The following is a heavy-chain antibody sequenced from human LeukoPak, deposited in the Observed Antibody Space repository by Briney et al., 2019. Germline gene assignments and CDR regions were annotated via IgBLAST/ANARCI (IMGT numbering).Heavy chain of an antibody. V-gene: IGHV1-69*13. CDR1: GGTFISYA. CDR3: ARADSSGYYGAFDI. D-gene: IGHD3-22*01. J-gene: IGHJ3*02. CDR2: IIPIFGTA. Sequence: SVKVSCKASGGTFISYAISWVRQAPGQGLEWMGGIIPIFGTANYAQKFQGRVTITADESTSTAYMELSSLRSEDTAVYYCARADSSGYYGAFDIWGQGTMVTVSS.